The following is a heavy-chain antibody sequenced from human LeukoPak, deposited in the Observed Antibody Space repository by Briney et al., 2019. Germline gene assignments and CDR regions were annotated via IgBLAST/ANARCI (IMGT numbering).Heavy chain of an antibody. J-gene: IGHJ4*02. CDR1: GGSISSYY. V-gene: IGHV4-59*01. CDR2: IYYSGST. D-gene: IGHD6-19*01. Sequence: PSETLSLTCTVSGGSISSYYWSWIRQPPGKGLEWIGYIYYSGSTNYNPSLKSRVTISVDTSKNQFSLKLSSVTAADTAVYYCARVRAEQWLEISDYWGQGTLVTVSS. CDR3: ARVRAEQWLEISDY.